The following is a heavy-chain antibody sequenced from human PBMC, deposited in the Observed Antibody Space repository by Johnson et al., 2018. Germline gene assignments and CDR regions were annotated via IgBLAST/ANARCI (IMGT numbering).Heavy chain of an antibody. Sequence: VQLQESGGDLVQPGGSLRLSCEASGFTFTSYWMHWVRPVPGKGLVWVSCISGDGSDTRYADSVKGRFTMSRDNAKNLLSLEMNSLRPEDTAVYHCTRLPGSRTFFDYWGQGSLVTVSS. V-gene: IGHV3-74*01. CDR3: TRLPGSRTFFDY. J-gene: IGHJ4*02. CDR2: ISGDGSDT. D-gene: IGHD2/OR15-2a*01. CDR1: GFTFTSYW.